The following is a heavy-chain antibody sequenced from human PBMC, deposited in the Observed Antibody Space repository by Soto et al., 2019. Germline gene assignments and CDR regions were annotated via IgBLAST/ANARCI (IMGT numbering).Heavy chain of an antibody. CDR1: GYTFTNHG. Sequence: QVQLVQSGTEVKKPGASVKVSCKTSGYTFTNHGINWVRQAPGQGLEWMGWINPYNGNTNYAQNLQGRATMTTDTPTTTAYMDLRSLTSADTAVYYCARDRVAGIWGDAFDIWGQGTVVTVSS. J-gene: IGHJ3*02. V-gene: IGHV1-18*04. D-gene: IGHD3-16*01. CDR3: ARDRVAGIWGDAFDI. CDR2: INPYNGNT.